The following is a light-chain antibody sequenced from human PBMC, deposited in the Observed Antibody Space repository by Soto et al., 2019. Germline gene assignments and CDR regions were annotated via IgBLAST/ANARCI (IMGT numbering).Light chain of an antibody. V-gene: IGKV1-12*01. CDR1: QGVSSW. CDR3: QKTHTFPLT. J-gene: IGKJ3*01. CDR2: ATS. Sequence: DIQMTQSPSSVSASVGDRVTITCRASQGVSSWLAWYQQKPGKAPNLLIYATSNLQSGVPSRFSGSGSGTDFTLTISSLHPEDFATYYCQKTHTFPLTCGPGTKVDIK.